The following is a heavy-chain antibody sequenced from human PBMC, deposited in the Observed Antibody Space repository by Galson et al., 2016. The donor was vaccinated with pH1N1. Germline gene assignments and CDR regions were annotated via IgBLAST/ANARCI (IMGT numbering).Heavy chain of an antibody. CDR3: IRDLGRLRDF. Sequence: SVKVSCKASGYIFTRDYFHWVRQAPGQGLEWMGVIDPSNGGTTFAQKFQGLVTMTRDTSTSTVYMEVGGLKSDDTAVYYCIRDLGRLRDFWGQGTPVTVSS. D-gene: IGHD7-27*01. J-gene: IGHJ4*02. V-gene: IGHV1-46*03. CDR1: GYIFTRDY. CDR2: IDPSNGGT.